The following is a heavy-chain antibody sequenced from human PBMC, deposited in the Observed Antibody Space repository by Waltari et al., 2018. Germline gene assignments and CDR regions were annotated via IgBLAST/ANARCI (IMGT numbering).Heavy chain of an antibody. D-gene: IGHD4-4*01. Sequence: QVQLQESGPGLVKPSETLSLTCTVSGGPFSSTSYYWGWIRQPPGKGLEWIGYGFYNGATYYNPSLKSRVTISIDTSKNQFSLKLTSVTAADTAVYHWARRMVTTGYFDYWGQGTLVTVSS. J-gene: IGHJ4*02. CDR3: ARRMVTTGYFDY. CDR2: GFYNGAT. CDR1: GGPFSSTSYY. V-gene: IGHV4-39*01.